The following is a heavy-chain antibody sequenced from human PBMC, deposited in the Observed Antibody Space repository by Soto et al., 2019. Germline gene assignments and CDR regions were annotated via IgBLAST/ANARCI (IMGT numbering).Heavy chain of an antibody. CDR2: INHSGST. J-gene: IGHJ6*03. Sequence: QVQLQQWGAGLLKPSETLSLTCAVYGGSFSGYYWSWIRQPPGKGLEWIGEINHSGSTNYNPSLKGRVTISVDTSKNQFSLKLSSVTAADTAVYYCARTAYYDFWSGYPNYYYYYYMDVWGKGTTVTVSS. CDR1: GGSFSGYY. D-gene: IGHD3-3*01. CDR3: ARTAYYDFWSGYPNYYYYYYMDV. V-gene: IGHV4-34*01.